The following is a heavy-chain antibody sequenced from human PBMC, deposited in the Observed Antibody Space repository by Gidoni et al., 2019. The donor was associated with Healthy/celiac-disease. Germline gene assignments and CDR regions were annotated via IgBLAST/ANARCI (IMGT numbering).Heavy chain of an antibody. J-gene: IGHJ5*02. CDR1: GFTVSSNY. V-gene: IGHV3-53*02. D-gene: IGHD1-26*01. CDR2: IYSGGST. CDR3: ASSKWEHGGGFDP. Sequence: EVQLVETGGGLIQPGGSLRLSCAASGFTVSSNYMSWVRQAPGKGLEWVSVIYSGGSTYYADSVKGRFTISRDNSKNTLYLQMNSLRAEDTAVYYCASSKWEHGGGFDPWGQGTLVTVSS.